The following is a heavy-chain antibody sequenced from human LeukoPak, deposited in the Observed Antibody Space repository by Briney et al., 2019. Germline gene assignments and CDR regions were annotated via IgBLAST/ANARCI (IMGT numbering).Heavy chain of an antibody. Sequence: ASVKVSCKASGGTFSSYAISRVRQAPGQGLEWMGGIIPIFGTANYAQKFQGRVTITTDESTSTAYMELSSLRSEDTAVYYCARDYGGNPPFDYWGQGTLVTVSS. D-gene: IGHD4-23*01. CDR3: ARDYGGNPPFDY. J-gene: IGHJ4*02. CDR2: IIPIFGTA. CDR1: GGTFSSYA. V-gene: IGHV1-69*05.